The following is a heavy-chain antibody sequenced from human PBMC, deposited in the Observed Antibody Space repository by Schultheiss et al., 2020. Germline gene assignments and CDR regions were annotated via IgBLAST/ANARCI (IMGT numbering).Heavy chain of an antibody. CDR1: GFTFSSYS. Sequence: ESLKISCAASGFTFSSYSMNWVRQAPGKGLEWVSSISSSSSYIYYADSVKGRFTISRDNAKNSLYLQMNSLRAEDTAVYYCARDPRITMVRGVIPTASEAYYGMDVWGQGTTVTVSS. D-gene: IGHD3-10*01. V-gene: IGHV3-21*01. CDR2: ISSSSSYI. J-gene: IGHJ6*02. CDR3: ARDPRITMVRGVIPTASEAYYGMDV.